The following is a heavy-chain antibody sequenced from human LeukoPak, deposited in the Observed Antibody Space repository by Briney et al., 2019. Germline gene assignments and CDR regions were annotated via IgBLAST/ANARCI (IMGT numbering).Heavy chain of an antibody. CDR2: ISAYNGIA. CDR1: GYTFTNYG. Sequence: GASVKVSCNASGYTFTNYGISWVRQAPGQGLEWMGWISAYNGIANYAQNLQGRVIMTADTSTSTAYMELRSLRSDDTAVYYCARLIWAYYDSTGYYDDYWGQGTLVTVSS. CDR3: ARLIWAYYDSTGYYDDY. V-gene: IGHV1-18*01. D-gene: IGHD3-22*01. J-gene: IGHJ4*02.